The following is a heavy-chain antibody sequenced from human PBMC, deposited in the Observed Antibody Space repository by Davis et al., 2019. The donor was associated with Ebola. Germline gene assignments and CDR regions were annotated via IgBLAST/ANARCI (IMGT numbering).Heavy chain of an antibody. J-gene: IGHJ4*02. CDR2: VSAYNGDT. Sequence: ASVKVSCKASGYTFISYGITWVRQAPGQGLEWMGWVSAYNGDTSYAQKFQDRVTMTTDTSTSTAYMELRSLRSDDTAVYYCARSSSWYAAHWGQGTLVTVSS. CDR1: GYTFISYG. D-gene: IGHD2-2*01. V-gene: IGHV1-18*04. CDR3: ARSSSWYAAH.